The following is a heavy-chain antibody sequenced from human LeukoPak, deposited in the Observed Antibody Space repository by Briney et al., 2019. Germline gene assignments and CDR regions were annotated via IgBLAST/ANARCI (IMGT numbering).Heavy chain of an antibody. CDR1: GFTSSSYW. J-gene: IGHJ4*02. D-gene: IGHD4-17*01. V-gene: IGHV3-7*01. CDR2: INQDGSEK. CDR3: ARARRRTTVETAHYFDY. Sequence: PGGSPRLSCAGSGFTSSSYWMTWVRQAPGKGLEWVANINQDGSEKYYVDSVKGRFTISRDNAKNSLYLQMNSLRAEDTAVYYCARARRRTTVETAHYFDYWGQGTLVTVSS.